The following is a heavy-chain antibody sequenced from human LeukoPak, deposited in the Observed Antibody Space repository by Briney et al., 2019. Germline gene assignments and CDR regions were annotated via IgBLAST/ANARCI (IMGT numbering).Heavy chain of an antibody. CDR2: IKQDGSEK. V-gene: IGHV3-7*04. D-gene: IGHD2-15*01. J-gene: IGHJ6*02. Sequence: GGSLRLSCAASGFTFSNYWMSWVRQAPGRGLEWVANIKQDGSEKCYVDSVKGRFTISRDNAKNSLYLQMNSLRAEDTAVHYCARGVSCSGGTCSYSYHYYAMDVWGQGTTVTLSS. CDR1: GFTFSNYW. CDR3: ARGVSCSGGTCSYSYHYYAMDV.